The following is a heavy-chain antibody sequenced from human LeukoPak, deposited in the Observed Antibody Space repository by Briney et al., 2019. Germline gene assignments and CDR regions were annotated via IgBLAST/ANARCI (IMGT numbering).Heavy chain of an antibody. J-gene: IGHJ4*02. Sequence: PGGSLRLSCAASGFTFSSYAMSWVRQAPGKGLEWISTISGSGSTTYYGDSVKGRFTISRDSSKNTLDLQMNSLRAEDTAVYYCAKKGSRTIATGGFDCWGQGTLDIVSS. D-gene: IGHD6-13*01. V-gene: IGHV3-23*01. CDR2: ISGSGSTT. CDR3: AKKGSRTIATGGFDC. CDR1: GFTFSSYA.